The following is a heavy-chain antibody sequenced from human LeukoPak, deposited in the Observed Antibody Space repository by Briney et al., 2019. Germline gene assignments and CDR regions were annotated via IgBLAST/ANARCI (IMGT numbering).Heavy chain of an antibody. Sequence: PSETLSLTCTVSGYSISSGYYWGWIRQPPGKGLEWIGSIYHSGSTYYNPSLKSRVTISVDTSKNQFSLKLSSVTAADTAVYYCAREYCSGGSCYSDYYYGMDVWGQGTTVTVSS. CDR1: GYSISSGYY. V-gene: IGHV4-38-2*02. CDR2: IYHSGST. CDR3: AREYCSGGSCYSDYYYGMDV. D-gene: IGHD2-15*01. J-gene: IGHJ6*02.